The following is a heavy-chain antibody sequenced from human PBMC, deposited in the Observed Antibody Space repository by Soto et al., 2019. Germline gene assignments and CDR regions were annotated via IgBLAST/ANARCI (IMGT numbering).Heavy chain of an antibody. CDR1: GGSISSGGYY. CDR2: IYYSGST. Sequence: SETLSLTCTVSGGSISSGGYYWSWIRQHPGKGLEWIGYIYYSGSTYYNPSLKSRVTISVDTSKNQFSLKLSSVTAADTAVYYCARDLILTGTTRGWGQGTLVTVSS. D-gene: IGHD1-7*01. CDR3: ARDLILTGTTRG. J-gene: IGHJ4*02. V-gene: IGHV4-31*03.